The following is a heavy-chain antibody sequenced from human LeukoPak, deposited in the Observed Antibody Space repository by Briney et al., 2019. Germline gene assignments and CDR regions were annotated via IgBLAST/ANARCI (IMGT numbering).Heavy chain of an antibody. J-gene: IGHJ6*03. D-gene: IGHD1-26*01. CDR2: IYYSGST. V-gene: IGHV4-61*01. Sequence: SETLSLTCTVSGGSISSGSYYWSWIRQPPGKGLEWIGYIYYSGSTNYNPSLKSRVTISVDTSKNQFSLKLSSVTAADTAVYYCARARELGTGYYYYYMDVWGKGTTVTVSS. CDR3: ARARELGTGYYYYYMDV. CDR1: GGSISSGSYY.